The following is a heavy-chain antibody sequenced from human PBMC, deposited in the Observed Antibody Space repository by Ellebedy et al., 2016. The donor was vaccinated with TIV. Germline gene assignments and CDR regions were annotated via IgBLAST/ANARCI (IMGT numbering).Heavy chain of an antibody. CDR1: GFTFSSYS. CDR2: ISSTSSTI. J-gene: IGHJ4*02. CDR3: AGHGDRAMTH. Sequence: PGGSLRLSCAASGFTFSSYSINWVRQAPGKGLEWVSYISSTSSTIYYADSVKGRFTISRDKSKNTMYLQMNSLRAEDTAVDYCAGHGDRAMTHWGQGTLVTVSS. V-gene: IGHV3-48*01. D-gene: IGHD5-18*01.